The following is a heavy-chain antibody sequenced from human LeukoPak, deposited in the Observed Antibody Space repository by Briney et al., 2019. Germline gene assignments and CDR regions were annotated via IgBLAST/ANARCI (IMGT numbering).Heavy chain of an antibody. CDR3: ASAGQDCSGGSCYSFLVY. D-gene: IGHD2-15*01. J-gene: IGHJ4*02. CDR2: ISSSGSTI. V-gene: IGHV3-11*01. CDR1: GFTFSSYD. Sequence: GGSLRLSCAASGFTFSSYDMSWIRQAPGKGLEWVSYISSSGSTIYYADSVKGRFTISRDNAKNSLYLQMNSLRAEDTAVYYCASAGQDCSGGSCYSFLVYWGQGTLVTVSS.